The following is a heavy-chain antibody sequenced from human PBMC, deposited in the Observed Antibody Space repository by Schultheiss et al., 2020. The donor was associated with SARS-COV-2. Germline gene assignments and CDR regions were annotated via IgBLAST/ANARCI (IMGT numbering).Heavy chain of an antibody. D-gene: IGHD3-10*01. CDR3: ARDNTYYGPMDV. CDR1: GFTFNDYA. J-gene: IGHJ6*02. V-gene: IGHV3-23*01. Sequence: GESLKISCIVSGFTFNDYAMTWVRQAPGKGLEWVSGISGSGGTIYYADSLKGRFTISRDNAKNSVYLQMNSLRAEDTAVYYCARDNTYYGPMDVWGQGTTVTVSS. CDR2: ISGSGGTI.